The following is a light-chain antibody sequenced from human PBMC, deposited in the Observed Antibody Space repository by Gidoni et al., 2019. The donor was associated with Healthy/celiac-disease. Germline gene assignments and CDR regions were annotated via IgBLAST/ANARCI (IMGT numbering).Light chain of an antibody. CDR1: QSVSSN. CDR2: GAS. CDR3: QQYNNWPPEYT. V-gene: IGKV3-15*01. Sequence: EIGMTQYRATQSVSPGERATLSCRASQSVSSNIAWYQQKPGQAPRLLIYGASTRATGIPARFSGSGSGTEFTLTISSLQSEDFAVSSCQQYNNWPPEYTFGQGTKLEIK. J-gene: IGKJ2*01.